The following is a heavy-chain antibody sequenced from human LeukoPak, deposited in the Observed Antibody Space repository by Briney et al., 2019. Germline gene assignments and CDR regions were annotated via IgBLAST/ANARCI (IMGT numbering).Heavy chain of an antibody. Sequence: GGSLRLSCAASGFTFSSYAMSWVRQAPGKGLEWVSAISGSGGSTYYADSVKGRFTISRDNSKNTLYLQMNSLRAEDTAVYYCARGQFRLHSYDGSTFDYWGQGTLVSVSS. D-gene: IGHD3-22*01. J-gene: IGHJ4*02. CDR3: ARGQFRLHSYDGSTFDY. V-gene: IGHV3-23*01. CDR2: ISGSGGST. CDR1: GFTFSSYA.